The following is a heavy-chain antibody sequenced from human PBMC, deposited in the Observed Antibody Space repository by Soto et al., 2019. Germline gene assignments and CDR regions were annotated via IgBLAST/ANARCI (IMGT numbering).Heavy chain of an antibody. CDR3: AKDQRPGRLNYFDS. CDR1: GLTFEDYT. J-gene: IGHJ4*02. V-gene: IGHV3-43*01. D-gene: IGHD1-1*01. CDR2: VSWDGGST. Sequence: EVQLVESGGAVVQPGGSLSLSCVASGLTFEDYTFHWVRQAPGQGLEWVSLVSWDGGSTYYADSVKGRFATSRDNSKNSLYLHMNSLRIEDSALYCCAKDQRPGRLNYFDSWGPGPLVTFSS.